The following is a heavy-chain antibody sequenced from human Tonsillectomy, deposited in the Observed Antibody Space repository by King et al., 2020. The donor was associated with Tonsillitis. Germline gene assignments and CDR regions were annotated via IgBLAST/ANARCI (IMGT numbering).Heavy chain of an antibody. Sequence: VQLVQSGAEVKKPGSSVKVSCKASGGTFSSYAISWVRQAPGQGLEWMGRIIPILGIANYAQKFQGRVTITADKSTSTGYMELSSLRSEDTAVYYCARDTIVVAGTFDYWGLGTLVTVSS. CDR3: ARDTIVVAGTFDY. J-gene: IGHJ4*02. D-gene: IGHD6-13*01. V-gene: IGHV1-69*09. CDR2: IIPILGIA. CDR1: GGTFSSYA.